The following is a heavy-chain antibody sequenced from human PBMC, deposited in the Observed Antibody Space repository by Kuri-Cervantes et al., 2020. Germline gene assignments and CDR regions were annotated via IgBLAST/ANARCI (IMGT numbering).Heavy chain of an antibody. D-gene: IGHD3-10*01. CDR2: IYSGGST. J-gene: IGHJ4*02. CDR3: ARDGNYYGSGSYFFDY. V-gene: IGHV3-53*01. CDR1: GFIVSSNY. Sequence: GESLKISCAASGFIVSSNYMSWVRQAPGKGLEWVSVIYSGGSTYYADSVKGRFTISRDNAKNSLYLQMNSLRAEDTAVYYCARDGNYYGSGSYFFDYWGQGTLVTVSS.